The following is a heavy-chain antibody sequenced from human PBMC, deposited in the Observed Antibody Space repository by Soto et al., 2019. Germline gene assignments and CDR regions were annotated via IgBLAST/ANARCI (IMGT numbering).Heavy chain of an antibody. V-gene: IGHV3-11*01. J-gene: IGHJ4*02. CDR1: GFTFSDYS. CDR2: ISSSGNTI. Sequence: VQLVESGGGLVKTSGSLRIACAASGFTFSDYSMSWVRQAPGKGLEWGSYISSSGNTIYYADTVKGRFTISRDNAKNSVYLQMNSLRAEDTALYFCAKMSSENYYDPVFSWGQGTLVTVSS. D-gene: IGHD3-22*01. CDR3: AKMSSENYYDPVFS.